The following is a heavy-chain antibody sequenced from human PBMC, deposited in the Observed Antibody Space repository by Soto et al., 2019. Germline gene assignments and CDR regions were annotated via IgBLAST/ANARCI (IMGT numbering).Heavy chain of an antibody. V-gene: IGHV1-69*12. Sequence: QVQLVQSGAEVKKPGSSVKVSCKASGGTFSSYAISWVRQAPGQGLEWMGGIIPIFGTANYAQKFQGRVTITADESTSTAYMELSSLRSEDTAVYYCAANDYSNYRYYYYGMDVWGQGTTVTVSS. J-gene: IGHJ6*02. D-gene: IGHD4-4*01. CDR1: GGTFSSYA. CDR2: IIPIFGTA. CDR3: AANDYSNYRYYYYGMDV.